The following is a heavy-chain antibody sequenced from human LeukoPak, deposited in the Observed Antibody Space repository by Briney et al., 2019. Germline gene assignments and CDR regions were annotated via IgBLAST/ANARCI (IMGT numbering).Heavy chain of an antibody. D-gene: IGHD5-18*01. CDR2: INSDGGST. CDR1: GFTFSSYW. Sequence: GGSLRLSCAASGFTFSSYWMHWVRQAPGKGLVWVSRINSDGGSTTYADSVKGRFTISRDSAKNTLYLQMNSLRAEDTAVYYCARGYSYGFFDYWGQGTLVTVSS. CDR3: ARGYSYGFFDY. J-gene: IGHJ4*02. V-gene: IGHV3-74*01.